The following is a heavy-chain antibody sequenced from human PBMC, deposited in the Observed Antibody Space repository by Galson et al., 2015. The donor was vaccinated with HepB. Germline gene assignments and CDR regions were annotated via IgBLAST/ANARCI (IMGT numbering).Heavy chain of an antibody. CDR1: GGSISSGGYY. CDR3: ASGTYFGSGSYLRRPPPYCYYGMDV. V-gene: IGHV4-30-4*01. CDR2: IYYSGST. D-gene: IGHD3-10*01. J-gene: IGHJ6*02. Sequence: TLSLTCAVSGGSISSGGYYWSWIRQPPGKGLEWIGYIYYSGSTYYNPSLKSRLTISVDTSKNQFSLKLSSVTAADTAVYYCASGTYFGSGSYLRRPPPYCYYGMDVCGQGTTVTVSS.